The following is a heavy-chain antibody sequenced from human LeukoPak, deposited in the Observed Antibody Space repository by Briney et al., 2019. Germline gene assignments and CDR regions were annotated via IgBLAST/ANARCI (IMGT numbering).Heavy chain of an antibody. V-gene: IGHV3-30*03. CDR1: GFTFSSYG. CDR2: ISYDGSNK. D-gene: IGHD3-10*01. Sequence: GGSLRLSCAASGFTFSSYGMHWVRQAPGKGLEWVAVISYDGSNKYYADSVKGRFTISRDNSKNTLYLQMNSLRAEDTAVYYCARGATMVRGVIMAYWGQGTLVTVSS. CDR3: ARGATMVRGVIMAY. J-gene: IGHJ4*02.